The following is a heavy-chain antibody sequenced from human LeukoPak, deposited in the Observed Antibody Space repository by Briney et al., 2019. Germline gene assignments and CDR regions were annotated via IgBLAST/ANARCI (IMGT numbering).Heavy chain of an antibody. D-gene: IGHD5-24*01. CDR1: GFTFSSYA. CDR2: ISGSGGST. Sequence: PGGSLRLSCAASGFTFSSYAMSWVCQAPGKGLEWVSAISGSGGSTYYADSVKGRFTISRDNSKNTLYLQMNSLRAEDTAVYYCAKARAGYNSYYFDYWGQGTLVTVSS. J-gene: IGHJ4*02. CDR3: AKARAGYNSYYFDY. V-gene: IGHV3-23*01.